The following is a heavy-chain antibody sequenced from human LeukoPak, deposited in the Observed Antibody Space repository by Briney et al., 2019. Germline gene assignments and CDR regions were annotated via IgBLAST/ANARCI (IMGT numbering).Heavy chain of an antibody. V-gene: IGHV1-2*02. D-gene: IGHD3-3*01. CDR1: GYTFTSYD. Sequence: ASVKVSCKASGYTFTSYDINWVRQATGQGLEWMGWINPNSGGTNYAQKFQGRVTMTRDTSISTAYMELSRLRSDDTAVYYCARAPSPGGSYYDFWSGYYTATGGAFDIWGQGTMVTVSS. CDR3: ARAPSPGGSYYDFWSGYYTATGGAFDI. CDR2: INPNSGGT. J-gene: IGHJ3*02.